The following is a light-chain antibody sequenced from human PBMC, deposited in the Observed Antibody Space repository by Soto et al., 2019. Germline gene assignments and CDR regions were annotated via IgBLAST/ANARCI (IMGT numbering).Light chain of an antibody. CDR1: SSDGGGYSY. V-gene: IGLV2-14*01. Sequence: QSVLTQPASVSGSPGQSITISCTGTSSDGGGYSYVSWYQQHPGKAPKLIIYEVSNRPSGVSNRFSGSKSGDTASLTISGLQAEDEANYYCSSYTSTSRLEVFGGGTKLTVL. CDR2: EVS. J-gene: IGLJ3*02. CDR3: SSYTSTSRLEV.